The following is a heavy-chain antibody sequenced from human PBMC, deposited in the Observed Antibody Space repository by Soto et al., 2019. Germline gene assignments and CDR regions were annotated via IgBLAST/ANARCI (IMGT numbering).Heavy chain of an antibody. Sequence: WGSLRLSCAASGFPFSTTDMSWIRQAPGKGLEWVSTIDGSGGGTYYADFVKGRFTISRDNSKNTLYLQMTTLRVDDTAKSYCAKNSGWFNTWGQGTLVTVSS. CDR2: IDGSGGGT. CDR1: GFPFSTTD. V-gene: IGHV3-23*01. CDR3: AKNSGWFNT. D-gene: IGHD3-10*01. J-gene: IGHJ5*02.